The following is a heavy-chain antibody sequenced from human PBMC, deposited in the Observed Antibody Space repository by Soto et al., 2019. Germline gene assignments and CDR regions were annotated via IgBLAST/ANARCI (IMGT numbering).Heavy chain of an antibody. J-gene: IGHJ5*02. V-gene: IGHV4-39*01. Sequence: SETLSLSCTVSGGSISSSSYYWGWIRQPPGKGLEWIGSIYYSGSTYQNPSLKSRVTISVDTSKNQFSLKLSSVTAADTAVYYCARFTIFGVVNNWFDPWGQGTLVTVPQ. CDR3: ARFTIFGVVNNWFDP. CDR1: GGSISSSSYY. CDR2: IYYSGST. D-gene: IGHD3-3*01.